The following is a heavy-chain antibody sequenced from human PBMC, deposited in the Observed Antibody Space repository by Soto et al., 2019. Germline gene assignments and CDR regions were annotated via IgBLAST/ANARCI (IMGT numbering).Heavy chain of an antibody. CDR2: INTGKGNT. V-gene: IGHV1-3*04. Sequence: ASVKVSCKASGYTFTNYAMHWVRQAPGQRLEWMGWINTGKGNTKISQKFQDRITITSDTSARTAYMDLSSLRSEDTAMYYCARDADDCSASKCYVMDYWGQGTLVTVSS. CDR3: ARDADDCSASKCYVMDY. J-gene: IGHJ4*02. CDR1: GYTFTNYA. D-gene: IGHD2-2*01.